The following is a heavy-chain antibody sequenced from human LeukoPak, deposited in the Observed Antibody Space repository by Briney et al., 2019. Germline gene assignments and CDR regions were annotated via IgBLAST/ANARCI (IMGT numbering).Heavy chain of an antibody. CDR2: IVPILGTA. CDR3: ARVRQGSSWPYYFDY. V-gene: IGHV1-69*04. D-gene: IGHD6-13*01. J-gene: IGHJ4*02. Sequence: SVKVSCKASGGTSRTYAVSWVRQAPGQGLEWVGRIVPILGTANYAQNFQGRVTITADRSTTTAYMELSSLRPEDTAVYYCARVRQGSSWPYYFDYWGQGTLVTVSS. CDR1: GGTSRTYA.